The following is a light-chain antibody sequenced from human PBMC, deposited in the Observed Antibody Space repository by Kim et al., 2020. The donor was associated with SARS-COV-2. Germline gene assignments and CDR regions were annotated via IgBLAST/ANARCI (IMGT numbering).Light chain of an antibody. CDR1: QSVDSAH. V-gene: IGKV3-20*01. J-gene: IGKJ1*01. Sequence: APGERATHSCRASQSVDSAHLGWYQQKPGQAPRLLFSGASSRATGTPDRFSGSGSGTDFTLTSSRLEPEDFAVYYCQQYHNFRWTFGQGTKVDIK. CDR2: GAS. CDR3: QQYHNFRWT.